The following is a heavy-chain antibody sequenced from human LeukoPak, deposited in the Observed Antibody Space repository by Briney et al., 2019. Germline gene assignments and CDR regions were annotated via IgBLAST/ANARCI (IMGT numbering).Heavy chain of an antibody. CDR2: INHSGST. Sequence: SETLSLTCAVYGGSFSGYYWSWIRQPPGKGLEWIGEINHSGSTNYNPSLKSRVTISVDTSKNQFSLKLSSVTAADTAVYYCARDNSGWFHYFDYWGQGTLVTVSS. J-gene: IGHJ4*02. CDR3: ARDNSGWFHYFDY. D-gene: IGHD6-19*01. V-gene: IGHV4-34*01. CDR1: GGSFSGYY.